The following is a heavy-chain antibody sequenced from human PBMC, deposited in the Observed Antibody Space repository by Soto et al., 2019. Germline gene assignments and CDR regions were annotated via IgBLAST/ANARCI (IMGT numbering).Heavy chain of an antibody. Sequence: ASVKVSCKASGYTFTSYGISWVRQAPGQGLEWMGWISAYNGNTNYAQKLQGRVTMTTDTSTSTAYMELRSLRSDDTAVYYCARSSRYYDFSSGYMPVGMDVWGQGTTVTVYS. J-gene: IGHJ6*02. CDR3: ARSSRYYDFSSGYMPVGMDV. V-gene: IGHV1-18*04. CDR1: GYTFTSYG. D-gene: IGHD3-3*01. CDR2: ISAYNGNT.